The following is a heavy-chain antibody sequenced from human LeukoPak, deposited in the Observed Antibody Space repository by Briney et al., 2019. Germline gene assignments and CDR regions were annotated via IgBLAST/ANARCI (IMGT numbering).Heavy chain of an antibody. V-gene: IGHV1-8*01. CDR3: ARTLSYYYYMDV. Sequence: ASVRVSCKASGYTFTSYDINWVRRATGQGLEWMGWMNPNSGNTGYAQKFQGRVTMTRNTSISTAYMELSSLRSEDTAVYYCARTLSYYYYMDVWGKGTTVTVSS. CDR2: MNPNSGNT. CDR1: GYTFTSYD. J-gene: IGHJ6*03. D-gene: IGHD2/OR15-2a*01.